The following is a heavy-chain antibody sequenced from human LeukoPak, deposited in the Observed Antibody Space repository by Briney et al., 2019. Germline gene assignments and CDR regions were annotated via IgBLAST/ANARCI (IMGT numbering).Heavy chain of an antibody. V-gene: IGHV1-8*02. Sequence: ASVKVSCKASGGTFSSYDINWVRQATGQGLEWMGWMNPNSGNTGYAQKFQGRVTTTRNTSISTAYMELSSLRSEDTAVYYCARGLVGAKGAYFDYRGQGTLVTVSS. CDR3: ARGLVGAKGAYFDY. CDR2: MNPNSGNT. CDR1: GGTFSSYD. J-gene: IGHJ4*02. D-gene: IGHD1-26*01.